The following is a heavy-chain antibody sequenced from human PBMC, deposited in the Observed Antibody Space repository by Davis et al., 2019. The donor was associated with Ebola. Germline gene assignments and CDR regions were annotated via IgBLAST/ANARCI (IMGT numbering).Heavy chain of an antibody. CDR1: GGSISSSSYY. J-gene: IGHJ4*02. CDR2: IYYSGST. Sequence: SETLSLTCTVSGGSISSSSYYWGWIRQPPGKGLEWIGSIYYSGSTYYNPSLKSRVTISVDQSKNQFSLKLNSVTAADTAVYYCARVIVGATTLDYWGQGTLVTVSS. D-gene: IGHD1-26*01. CDR3: ARVIVGATTLDY. V-gene: IGHV4-39*07.